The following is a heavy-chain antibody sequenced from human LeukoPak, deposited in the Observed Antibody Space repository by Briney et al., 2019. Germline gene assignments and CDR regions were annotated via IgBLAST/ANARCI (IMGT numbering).Heavy chain of an antibody. J-gene: IGHJ4*02. V-gene: IGHV5-51*01. Sequence: GESLKISCKGSGYTFTNYWIGWVRQMPGKGLEWMGVIFPGDSDIRYSPSFQGQVTISADKSTTTAYLQWSSLKASDTAMYYCARQGGPHFDYWGQGTLVTVSS. CDR2: IFPGDSDI. CDR1: GYTFTNYW. CDR3: ARQGGPHFDY.